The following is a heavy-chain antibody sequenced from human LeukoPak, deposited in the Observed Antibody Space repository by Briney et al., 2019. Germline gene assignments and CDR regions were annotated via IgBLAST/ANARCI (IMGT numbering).Heavy chain of an antibody. Sequence: SETLSLTCTVSGGSISSSSYYWGWIRQPPGKGLEWIRSIYYSGSTYYNPSLKSRVTISVDTSKNQFSLKLSSVTAADTAVYYCARQKTYYDILTGYYPYYFDYWGQGTLVTVSS. V-gene: IGHV4-39*01. CDR2: IYYSGST. J-gene: IGHJ4*02. CDR3: ARQKTYYDILTGYYPYYFDY. D-gene: IGHD3-9*01. CDR1: GGSISSSSYY.